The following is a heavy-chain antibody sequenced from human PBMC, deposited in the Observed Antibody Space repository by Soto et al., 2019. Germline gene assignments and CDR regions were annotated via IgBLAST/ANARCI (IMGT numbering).Heavy chain of an antibody. Sequence: EVPLVESGGGLVKPGGSLRLSCAASGFTLRGHSMTCVRQASGKGLEWVSFISSNSNRIFYGDSVKGRFTISRDDAKNALYLDMNSLRAEDTAVYHCARQRYYYDSSGYLHGMDVWGQGTTVTVSS. D-gene: IGHD3-22*01. CDR2: ISSNSNRI. CDR1: GFTLRGHS. V-gene: IGHV3-21*01. J-gene: IGHJ6*02. CDR3: ARQRYYYDSSGYLHGMDV.